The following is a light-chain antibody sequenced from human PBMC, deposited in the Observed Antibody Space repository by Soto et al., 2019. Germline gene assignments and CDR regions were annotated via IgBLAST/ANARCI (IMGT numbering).Light chain of an antibody. CDR3: QSYDSSLSGVV. J-gene: IGLJ2*01. V-gene: IGLV1-40*01. CDR1: SSNIGAGYD. Sequence: QSVLTQPPSVSGAPGQRVTISCTGSSSNIGAGYDVNWYQQLPGTAPKLLIYGNSNRLSGVPDRFSGSKSGTSASLAITGLQAEDEADYYCQSYDSSLSGVVFGGGTQLTVL. CDR2: GNS.